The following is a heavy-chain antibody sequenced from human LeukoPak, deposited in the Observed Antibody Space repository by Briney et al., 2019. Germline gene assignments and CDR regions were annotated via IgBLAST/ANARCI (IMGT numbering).Heavy chain of an antibody. Sequence: GGSLRLSCAASGFTLSSYAMSWVREAPGKGLEWVSAISGSGGSTYYADSVKGRFTISRDNSKNTLYLQMNSLRAEDTAVYYCAKDRDNRASYYYDSSGYYGMDVWGQGTTVTVSS. D-gene: IGHD3-22*01. V-gene: IGHV3-23*01. J-gene: IGHJ6*02. CDR2: ISGSGGST. CDR1: GFTLSSYA. CDR3: AKDRDNRASYYYDSSGYYGMDV.